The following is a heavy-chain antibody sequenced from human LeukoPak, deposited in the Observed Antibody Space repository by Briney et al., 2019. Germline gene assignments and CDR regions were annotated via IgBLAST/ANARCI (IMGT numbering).Heavy chain of an antibody. V-gene: IGHV4-34*01. J-gene: IGHJ4*02. CDR2: INHSGST. D-gene: IGHD2-15*01. CDR3: ARGGAEIVAVIAAPPIGNYFDS. CDR1: GGSFSGYY. Sequence: SETLSLTCAVYGGSFSGYYWSWIRQPPGKGPEWIGEINHSGSTNFAPSLKSRVTMSVDTSKNQFPLKLSSVIAADTALYYCARGGAEIVAVIAAPPIGNYFDSWGQGTPVTVSS.